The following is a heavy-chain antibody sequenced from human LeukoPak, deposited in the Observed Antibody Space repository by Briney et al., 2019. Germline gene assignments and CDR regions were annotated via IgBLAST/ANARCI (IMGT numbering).Heavy chain of an antibody. D-gene: IGHD6-19*01. CDR3: ARAPGQWLVDGMDV. J-gene: IGHJ6*02. CDR1: GGTFSSYA. V-gene: IGHV1-69*04. Sequence: SVKVSCKASGGTFSSYAVSWVRQAPGQGLEWMGRIIPILGIANYAQKFQGRVTITADKSTSTAYMELSSLRSEDTAVYYCARAPGQWLVDGMDVWGQGTTVTVSS. CDR2: IIPILGIA.